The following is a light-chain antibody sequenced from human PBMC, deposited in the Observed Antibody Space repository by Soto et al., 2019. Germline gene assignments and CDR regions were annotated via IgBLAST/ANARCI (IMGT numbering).Light chain of an antibody. V-gene: IGKV3-20*01. Sequence: EIVLTQSPGTLSLSPGERATLSCRASQSVSSRHLAWYQQKPGQAPRLLIHGASSRATGITDRFSGSGSGTDFTLTISRLEPEDFAVYYCQHYDSSPRTFGQGTKVEVK. CDR2: GAS. J-gene: IGKJ1*01. CDR3: QHYDSSPRT. CDR1: QSVSSRH.